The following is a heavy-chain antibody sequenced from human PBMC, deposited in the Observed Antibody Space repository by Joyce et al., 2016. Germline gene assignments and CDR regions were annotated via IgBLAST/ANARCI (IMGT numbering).Heavy chain of an antibody. CDR2: IIPFFVAA. V-gene: IGHV1-69*12. Sequence: QVLLVQSGAAVKRPGSSLRVSCKSSGGDFSNYTFNCVRQAPGQRLEWMGGIIPFFVAANYAEDFQGRVTLTADQSTRTAYLERGSLTAADTAVYYCARGGTSSDHYFFYTLDVWGPGTTVIVSS. CDR1: GGDFSNYT. J-gene: IGHJ6*02. CDR3: ARGGTSSDHYFFYTLDV. D-gene: IGHD1-14*01.